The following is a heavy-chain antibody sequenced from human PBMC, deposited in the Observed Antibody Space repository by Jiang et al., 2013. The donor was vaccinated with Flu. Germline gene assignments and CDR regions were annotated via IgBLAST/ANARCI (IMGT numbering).Heavy chain of an antibody. Sequence: RQMPGKGLEWMGIIYPGDSDTRYSPSFQGQVTISADKSISTAYLQWSSLKASDTAMYYCARQDSHYDILTGYSAFDYWGQGTLVTVSS. V-gene: IGHV5-51*01. D-gene: IGHD3-9*01. J-gene: IGHJ4*02. CDR2: IYPGDSDT. CDR3: ARQDSHYDILTGYSAFDY.